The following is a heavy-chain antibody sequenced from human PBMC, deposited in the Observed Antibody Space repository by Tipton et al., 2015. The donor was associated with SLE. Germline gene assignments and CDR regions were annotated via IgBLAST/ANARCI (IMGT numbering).Heavy chain of an antibody. Sequence: TLSLTCTVSSGFLTSINYYWGWIRQPPGKGLQWIGSGYHSENSYYSPSLRSRVTISLDTSKNQFSLKLTAVTAADTAVYYCARQDRLTTVFGVLNWGPGALVTVYS. CDR1: SGFLTSINYY. D-gene: IGHD4-11*01. CDR2: GYHSENS. CDR3: ARQDRLTTVFGVLN. V-gene: IGHV4-39*07. J-gene: IGHJ1*01.